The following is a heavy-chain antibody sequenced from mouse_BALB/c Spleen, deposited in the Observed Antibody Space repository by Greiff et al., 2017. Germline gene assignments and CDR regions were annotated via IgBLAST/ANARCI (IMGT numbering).Heavy chain of an antibody. Sequence: EVKLVESGGGLVKPGGSLKLSCAASGFAFSSYDMSWVRQTPEKRLEWVAYISSGGGSTYYPDTVKGRFTISRDNAKNTLYLQMSSLKSEDTAMYYCARPYYYGSSLWYFDVWGAGTTVTVSS. CDR2: ISSGGGST. CDR3: ARPYYYGSSLWYFDV. CDR1: GFAFSSYD. D-gene: IGHD1-1*01. V-gene: IGHV5-12-1*01. J-gene: IGHJ1*01.